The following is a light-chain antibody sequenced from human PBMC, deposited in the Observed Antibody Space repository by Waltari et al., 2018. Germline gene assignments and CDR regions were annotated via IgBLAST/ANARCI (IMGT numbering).Light chain of an antibody. V-gene: IGKV4-1*01. CDR3: QQYYSTPQS. CDR1: QNVLFSSSNKNY. J-gene: IGKJ2*03. Sequence: DIVMTQSPDSLAVSLGERATINCRSSQNVLFSSSNKNYVAWYQQKPGQPPKLLIYWASTRESGVPERFSGSGSGTDFTRTISSLQAEDVAVYYCQQYYSTPQSFGQGTKLEIK. CDR2: WAS.